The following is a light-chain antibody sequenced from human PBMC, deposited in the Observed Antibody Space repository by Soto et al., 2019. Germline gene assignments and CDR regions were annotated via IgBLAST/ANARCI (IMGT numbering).Light chain of an antibody. Sequence: DIQMTQSPSSLSASVGDRVTITCRASQSISSYLNWYQQKPGKAPKLLIYAASSLQSGVPSRFSGSGSGTDFTLTISSLQPEDFATDDWQQSYSTPRTFGQGTKVEIK. V-gene: IGKV1-39*01. CDR3: QQSYSTPRT. CDR1: QSISSY. J-gene: IGKJ1*01. CDR2: AAS.